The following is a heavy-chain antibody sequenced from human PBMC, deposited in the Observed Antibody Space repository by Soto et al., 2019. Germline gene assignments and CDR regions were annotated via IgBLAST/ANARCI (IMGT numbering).Heavy chain of an antibody. CDR1: GGSISSYY. CDR2: IYYSGST. Sequence: SETLSLTCTVSGGSISSYYWSWIRQPPGKGLEWIGYIYYSGSTNYNPSLKSRVTISVNTSKNQFSLKLSSVTAADTAVYYCARRFGSSFDYWGQGTPVTVSS. J-gene: IGHJ4*02. CDR3: ARRFGSSFDY. D-gene: IGHD3-10*01. V-gene: IGHV4-59*08.